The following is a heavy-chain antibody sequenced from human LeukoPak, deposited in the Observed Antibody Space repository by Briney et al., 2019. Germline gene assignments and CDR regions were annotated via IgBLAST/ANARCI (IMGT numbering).Heavy chain of an antibody. CDR3: ATGFNWNSDAFDI. V-gene: IGHV1-69*06. CDR2: IIPIFGTA. D-gene: IGHD1-7*01. CDR1: GGTFSSYA. Sequence: SVKVSCKASGGTFSSYAISWVRQAPRQGLEWMGGIIPIFGTANYAQKFQGRVTITADKSTSTAYMELSSLRSEDTAVYYCATGFNWNSDAFDIWGQGTMVTVSS. J-gene: IGHJ3*02.